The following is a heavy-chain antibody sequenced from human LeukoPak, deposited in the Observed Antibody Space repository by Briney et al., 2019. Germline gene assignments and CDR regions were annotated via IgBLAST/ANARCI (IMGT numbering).Heavy chain of an antibody. Sequence: SETLSLTCTVSGGSINTLNHYWGWIRQPPGKGLEWIGSIYYSGNTYYDASLKSRVTISVDTSKNQFSLRLSSVTAADTAVYYSARLASGSYGPLTPFDYWGQGTLVTVSS. CDR2: IYYSGNT. D-gene: IGHD1-26*01. J-gene: IGHJ4*02. V-gene: IGHV4-39*07. CDR1: GGSINTLNHY. CDR3: ARLASGSYGPLTPFDY.